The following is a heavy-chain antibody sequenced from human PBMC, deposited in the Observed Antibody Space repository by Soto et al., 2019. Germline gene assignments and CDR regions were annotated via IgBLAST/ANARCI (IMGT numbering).Heavy chain of an antibody. CDR2: IYSGGST. D-gene: IGHD3-10*01. Sequence: EVQLVESGGGLIQPGGSLRLSCAASGFTVSSNYMSWVRQAPGKGLEWVSVIYSGGSTYYADSVKGLFTISRDNSKNTLYLQMNSLRAEDTAVYYCARHITMDPLLVYWGQGTLVTVSS. V-gene: IGHV3-53*01. CDR1: GFTVSSNY. CDR3: ARHITMDPLLVY. J-gene: IGHJ4*02.